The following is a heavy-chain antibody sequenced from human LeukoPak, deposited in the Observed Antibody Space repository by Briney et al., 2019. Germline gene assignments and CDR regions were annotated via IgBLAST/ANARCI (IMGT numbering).Heavy chain of an antibody. Sequence: PSETLSLTCAVYGGSFSGYYWSWIRQPPGKGLEWIGEINHSGSTNYNPSLKSRVTISVDTSKNQFSLKLSSVTAADTAVYYCASDASYCSGGSCYWNWFDPWGQGTLVSVSS. D-gene: IGHD2-15*01. CDR2: INHSGST. J-gene: IGHJ5*02. CDR3: ASDASYCSGGSCYWNWFDP. V-gene: IGHV4-34*01. CDR1: GGSFSGYY.